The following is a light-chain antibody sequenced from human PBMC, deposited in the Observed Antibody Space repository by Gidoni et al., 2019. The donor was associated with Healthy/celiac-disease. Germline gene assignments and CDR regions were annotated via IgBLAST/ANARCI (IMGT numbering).Light chain of an antibody. CDR1: SSDIGSNT. CDR2: SNN. V-gene: IGLV1-44*01. CDR3: AAWDDSLNGPVV. Sequence: QSVLTQPPSASGTPGQRVPNPCSGSSSDIGSNTVNWYQQLPGTAPKLLISSNNQRPSGVSDRFSGSKSGTSASLAISGLQSEAEADYYCAAWDDSLNGPVVFGGGTKLTVL. J-gene: IGLJ2*01.